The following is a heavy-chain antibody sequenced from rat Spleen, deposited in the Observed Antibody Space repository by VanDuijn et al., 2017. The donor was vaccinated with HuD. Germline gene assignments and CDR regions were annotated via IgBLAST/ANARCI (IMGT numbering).Heavy chain of an antibody. CDR2: ISYDGSST. CDR3: SREYYYTGDY. CDR1: GLSFSGYG. V-gene: IGHV5-29*01. J-gene: IGHJ2*01. Sequence: EVKLVESGGGLVQPGRSLKLSCAASGLSFSGYGMAWVRQAPKKGLEWVATISYDGSSTYYRDSVKGRFTISRDNAKSTLYLQMDSLRSEDTATYYCSREYYYTGDYWGQGVMVTVSS. D-gene: IGHD1-2*01.